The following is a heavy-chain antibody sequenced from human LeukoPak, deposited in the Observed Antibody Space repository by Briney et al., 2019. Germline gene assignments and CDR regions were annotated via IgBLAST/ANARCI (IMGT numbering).Heavy chain of an antibody. D-gene: IGHD3-22*01. J-gene: IGHJ4*02. V-gene: IGHV4-34*01. CDR2: INHNGST. CDR1: GGSFSGYY. CDR3: ARGPLYYYDSSSRSYYFDY. Sequence: SETLSLTCAVYGGSFSGYYWSWIRQPPGKGLEWIGEINHNGSTNHSPSLKSRVTISVDTSKNQFSLKLRSVTAADTAVYYCARGPLYYYDSSSRSYYFDYWGQGTLVTVSS.